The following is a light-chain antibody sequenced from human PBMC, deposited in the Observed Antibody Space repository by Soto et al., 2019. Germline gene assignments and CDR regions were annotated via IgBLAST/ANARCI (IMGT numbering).Light chain of an antibody. CDR3: FSYAGTYTPVV. CDR2: DVS. Sequence: SALTQTPPVSRAPGQAITIYRPGNRSDVGGYDYVSWYQQSPDKAPKLMIFDVSERPAGVPDRFAGSKSGNTASLTISGLQAEDEADYYCFSYAGTYTPVVFGGGTKVTVL. V-gene: IGLV2-11*01. J-gene: IGLJ2*01. CDR1: RSDVGGYDY.